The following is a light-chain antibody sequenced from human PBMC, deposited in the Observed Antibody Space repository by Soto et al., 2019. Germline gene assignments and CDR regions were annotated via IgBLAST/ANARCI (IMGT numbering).Light chain of an antibody. CDR1: QGIRND. Sequence: AIQMTQSPSSLSASVGDRVTITCRASQGIRNDLSWYQQKPGKAPKLLIYAASTLQSGVPSRFSGSSSGTDFTLAISSLQPEDFAPYYCLQDYNYPWTFGQGTKLEI. J-gene: IGKJ1*01. CDR3: LQDYNYPWT. CDR2: AAS. V-gene: IGKV1-6*01.